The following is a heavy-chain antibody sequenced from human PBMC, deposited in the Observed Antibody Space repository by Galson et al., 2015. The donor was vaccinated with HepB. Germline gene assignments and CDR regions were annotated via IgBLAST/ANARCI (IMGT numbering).Heavy chain of an antibody. Sequence: SETLSLTCTVSGGSISSSSYYWGWIRQPPGKGLEWIGSIYYSGSTYYNPSLKSRVTISVDTSKNQFSLKLSSVTAADTAVYYCARRRSDERDYFDYWGQGTLVTVSS. D-gene: IGHD1-1*01. V-gene: IGHV4-39*01. CDR3: ARRRSDERDYFDY. J-gene: IGHJ4*02. CDR2: IYYSGST. CDR1: GGSISSSSYY.